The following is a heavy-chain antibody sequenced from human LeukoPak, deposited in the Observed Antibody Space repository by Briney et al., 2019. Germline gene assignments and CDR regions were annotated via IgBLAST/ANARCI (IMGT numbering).Heavy chain of an antibody. D-gene: IGHD5-24*01. J-gene: IGHJ4*02. V-gene: IGHV1-8*01. CDR2: LNSNTGNT. CDR3: ARSGNGYNFPFDF. CDR1: GYTFTSYD. Sequence: GASVKVSCKASGYTFTSYDINWVRQATGQGLELMGWLNSNTGNTGYAQKFQGRVTMTRNTSISTAYMELSSLRSEDTAVYYCARSGNGYNFPFDFWGQGTLVTVSS.